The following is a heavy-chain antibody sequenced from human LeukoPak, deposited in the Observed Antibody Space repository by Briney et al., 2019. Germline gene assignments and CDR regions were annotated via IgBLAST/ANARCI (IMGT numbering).Heavy chain of an antibody. CDR3: ARDYSSSWYSSGALDAFDI. D-gene: IGHD6-13*01. J-gene: IGHJ3*02. V-gene: IGHV3-21*01. CDR1: GFTFSSYS. Sequence: GRSLRLSCAASGFTFSSYSMNWVRQAPGKGPEWVSSISSSSSYIYYADSVKGRFTISRDNAKNSLYLRMNSLRAEDTAVYYCARDYSSSWYSSGALDAFDIWGQGTMVTVSS. CDR2: ISSSSSYI.